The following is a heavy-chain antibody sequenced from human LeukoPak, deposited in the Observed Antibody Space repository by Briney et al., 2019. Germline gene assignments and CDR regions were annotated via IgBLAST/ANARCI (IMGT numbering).Heavy chain of an antibody. Sequence: ASVKVSCKASGYTFTSYYMHWVRQAPGQGLEWMGIINPSGGSTSYAQKFQGRVTMTRDTSTSTVYMELSSLRAEDTAVYYCAKGEWEYYYGSGSYPNWFDPWGQGTLVTVSS. CDR3: AKGEWEYYYGSGSYPNWFDP. CDR1: GYTFTSYY. J-gene: IGHJ5*02. V-gene: IGHV1-46*01. D-gene: IGHD3-10*01. CDR2: INPSGGST.